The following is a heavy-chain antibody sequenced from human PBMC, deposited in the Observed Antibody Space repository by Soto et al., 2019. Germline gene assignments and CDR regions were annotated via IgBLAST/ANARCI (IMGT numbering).Heavy chain of an antibody. J-gene: IGHJ6*02. CDR2: IYSGGST. V-gene: IGHV3-53*01. Sequence: VGSLRLSCAASGFTVSSNYMSWVRQAPGKGLEWVSVIYSGGSTYYADSVKGRFTISRDNSKNTLYLQMNSLRAEDTAVYYCARDSGFVDFWSGYYYYYGMDVWGQGTTVTVS. D-gene: IGHD3-3*01. CDR1: GFTVSSNY. CDR3: ARDSGFVDFWSGYYYYYGMDV.